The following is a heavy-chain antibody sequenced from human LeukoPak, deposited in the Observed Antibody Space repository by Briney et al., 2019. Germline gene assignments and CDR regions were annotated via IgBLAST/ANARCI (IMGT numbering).Heavy chain of an antibody. D-gene: IGHD3-10*01. CDR1: GGSISSGGYS. Sequence: SETLSLTCAVSGGSISSGGYSWSWIRQPPGKGLEWIGYIYHSGSTYYHPSLKSRVTISVDRSKNQFSLKLSSVTAADTAVYYCAGSMVRGAPNWFDPWGQGTLVTVSS. V-gene: IGHV4-30-2*01. CDR3: AGSMVRGAPNWFDP. J-gene: IGHJ5*02. CDR2: IYHSGST.